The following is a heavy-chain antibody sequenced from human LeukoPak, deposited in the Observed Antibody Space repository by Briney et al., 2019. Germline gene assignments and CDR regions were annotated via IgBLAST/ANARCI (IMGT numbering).Heavy chain of an antibody. J-gene: IGHJ4*02. V-gene: IGHV1-24*01. CDR3: ATVPAAMVTWYFDY. D-gene: IGHD5-18*01. CDR2: FDPEDGET. CDR1: GYTLTELS. Sequence: ASVNVSCKVSGYTLTELSMHWVRQAPGKGLEWMGGFDPEDGETIYAQKFQGRVTMTEDTSTDTAYMELSSLRSEDTAVYYCATVPAAMVTWYFDYWGQGTLVTVSS.